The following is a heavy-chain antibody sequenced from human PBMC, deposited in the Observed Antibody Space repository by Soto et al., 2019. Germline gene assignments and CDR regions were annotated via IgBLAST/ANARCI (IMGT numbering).Heavy chain of an antibody. D-gene: IGHD3-22*01. CDR2: MNPNSGNT. Sequence: GASVKVSCKASGYTFTSYDINWVRQATGQGLEWMGWMNPNSGNTGYAQRFQGRVTMTRNTSISTAYMELSSLRSEDTAVYYCARAIRSSGYYRFQHWGQGTLVTVSS. V-gene: IGHV1-8*01. CDR3: ARAIRSSGYYRFQH. CDR1: GYTFTSYD. J-gene: IGHJ1*01.